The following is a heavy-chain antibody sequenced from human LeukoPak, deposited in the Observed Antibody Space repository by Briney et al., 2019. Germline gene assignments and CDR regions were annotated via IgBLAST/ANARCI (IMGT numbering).Heavy chain of an antibody. CDR3: PRRDFTTSYFDY. D-gene: IGHD3-3*01. CDR1: GFTFSSYG. J-gene: IGHJ4*02. V-gene: IGHV3-23*01. CDR2: ISGSGDST. Sequence: GRSLRLSCAASGFTFSSYGMHWVRQAPGKGLEWVSGISGSGDSTFYADSVKGRFTISRDNSKNTLYLQLNSLRAEDTAVYYCPRRDFTTSYFDYWGQGTLVTVSS.